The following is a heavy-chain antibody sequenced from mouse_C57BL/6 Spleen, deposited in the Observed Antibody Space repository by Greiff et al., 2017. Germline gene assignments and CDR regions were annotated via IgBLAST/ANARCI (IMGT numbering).Heavy chain of an antibody. D-gene: IGHD1-1*01. Sequence: QVQLQQPGAELVKPGASVKVSCKASGYTFTSYWMHWVKQRPGQGLEWIGRIHPSDSDTNYNQKFKGKATLTVDKSSSTAYMQRSSLTSEDSAVYYCAMGLRSGYFDVWGTGTTVTVSS. CDR3: AMGLRSGYFDV. CDR2: IHPSDSDT. V-gene: IGHV1-74*01. CDR1: GYTFTSYW. J-gene: IGHJ1*03.